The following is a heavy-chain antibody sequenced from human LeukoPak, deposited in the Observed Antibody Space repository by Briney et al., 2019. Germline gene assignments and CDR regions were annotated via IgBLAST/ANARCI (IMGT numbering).Heavy chain of an antibody. J-gene: IGHJ4*02. CDR1: GFTFSSYA. Sequence: GGSLRLSCAASGFTFSSYAMHWVRQAPGKGLEWVAVISYDGSNKYYADSVKGRFTISRDNSKNTLYLQMNSLRAEDTAVYYCARAPDDFWSGYYTGREFYFDYWGQGTLDTVSS. D-gene: IGHD3-3*01. CDR2: ISYDGSNK. V-gene: IGHV3-30-3*01. CDR3: ARAPDDFWSGYYTGREFYFDY.